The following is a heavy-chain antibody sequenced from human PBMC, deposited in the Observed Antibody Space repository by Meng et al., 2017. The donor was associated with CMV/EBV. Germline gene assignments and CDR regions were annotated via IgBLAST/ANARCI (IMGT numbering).Heavy chain of an antibody. Sequence: VALVGPGGGGVPPGRSLRLSCAASGFTFSSYAMHWVRQAPGKGLEWVAVISYDGSNKYYADSVKGRFTISRDNSKNTLYLQMNSLRAEDTAVYYCARSIAVAGTSYFQHWGQGTPVTVSS. V-gene: IGHV3-30-3*01. J-gene: IGHJ1*01. CDR1: GFTFSSYA. CDR3: ARSIAVAGTSYFQH. CDR2: ISYDGSNK. D-gene: IGHD6-19*01.